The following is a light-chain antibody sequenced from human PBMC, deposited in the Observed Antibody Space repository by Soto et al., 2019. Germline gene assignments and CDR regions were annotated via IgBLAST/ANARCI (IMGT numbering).Light chain of an antibody. CDR1: QSVSNN. CDR3: QQHNNWPPWT. Sequence: EIVMTQSPATLSVSPGERATLSCRASQSVSNNLAWYQQKRGQAPRLLIYGASTRATGIPARFSGSGSGTEFTLTISSLQSEDFAVYYCQQHNNWPPWTFGQGTKVEIK. V-gene: IGKV3-15*01. J-gene: IGKJ1*01. CDR2: GAS.